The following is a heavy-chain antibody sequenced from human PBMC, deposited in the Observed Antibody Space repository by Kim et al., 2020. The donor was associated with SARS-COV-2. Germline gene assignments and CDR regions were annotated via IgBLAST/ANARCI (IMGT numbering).Heavy chain of an antibody. V-gene: IGHV4-31*02. J-gene: IGHJ4*02. Sequence: NPSLESRVLISVDTSQNQLSLKLTSVTAADTAVYYCARGRGAFGDLIAFDYWGQGILVTVSS. D-gene: IGHD3-10*01. CDR3: ARGRGAFGDLIAFDY.